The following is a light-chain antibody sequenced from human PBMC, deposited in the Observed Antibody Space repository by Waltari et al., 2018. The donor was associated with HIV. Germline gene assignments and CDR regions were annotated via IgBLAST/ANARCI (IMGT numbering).Light chain of an antibody. V-gene: IGLV2-23*02. J-gene: IGLJ2*01. CDR3: CSYVGSSSLV. CDR1: SSDVGSYNL. CDR2: EVN. Sequence: QSALTQPASVSGSPGQSITVSCTGTSSDVGSYNLVSWYQLHPGKAPKLMIYEVNKRPSGVSNRFSGSKSGNTASLTISGLQAEDEADYYCCSYVGSSSLVFGGGTKLTVL.